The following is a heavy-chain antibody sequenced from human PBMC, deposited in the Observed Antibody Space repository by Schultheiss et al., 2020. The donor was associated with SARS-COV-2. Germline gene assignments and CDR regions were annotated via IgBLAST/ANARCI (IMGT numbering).Heavy chain of an antibody. Sequence: GGSLRLSCSASGFTFSSYAMSWVRQAPGKGLEWVSYISSSGSTIYYADSVKGRFTISRDNSKNTLYLQMNSLRAEDTAVYNCANGGVWAAFDIWAQGTMVTVSS. CDR3: ANGGVWAAFDI. CDR1: GFTFSSYA. D-gene: IGHD3-16*01. J-gene: IGHJ3*02. V-gene: IGHV3-23*01. CDR2: ISSSGSTI.